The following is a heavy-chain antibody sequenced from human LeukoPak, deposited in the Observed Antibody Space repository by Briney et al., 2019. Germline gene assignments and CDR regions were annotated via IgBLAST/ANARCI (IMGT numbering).Heavy chain of an antibody. J-gene: IGHJ4*02. CDR1: GYTLTELS. CDR3: SSGWSGKLDY. D-gene: IGHD6-19*01. V-gene: IGHV1-24*01. CDR2: FDPEDGET. Sequence: ASVKVSCKVSGYTLTELSMHWVRQAPGKGLEWMGGFDPEDGETIYAQKLQGRVTMTTDTSASTAYMELRSLRSDDTAVYYCSSGWSGKLDYWGQGTLVTVSS.